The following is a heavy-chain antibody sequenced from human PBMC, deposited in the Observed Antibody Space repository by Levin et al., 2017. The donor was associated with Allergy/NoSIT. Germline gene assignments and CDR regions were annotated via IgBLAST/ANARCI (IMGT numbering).Heavy chain of an antibody. D-gene: IGHD4-11*01. V-gene: IGHV4-59*01. Sequence: TGGSLRLSCTVSGGSINNYYWSWIRQPPGKGLEWIGYIYYSGSTNYNPSLKSRVTISVDTSKNQFSLKLSSVTAADTAVYYCARVPYSNPYGYYGMDVWGQGTTVTVSS. CDR2: IYYSGST. CDR1: GGSINNYY. CDR3: ARVPYSNPYGYYGMDV. J-gene: IGHJ6*02.